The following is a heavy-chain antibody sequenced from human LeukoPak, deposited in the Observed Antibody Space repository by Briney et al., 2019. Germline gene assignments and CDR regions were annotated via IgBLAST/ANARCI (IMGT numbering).Heavy chain of an antibody. D-gene: IGHD1-26*01. CDR1: GGSISSIVHF. CDR2: IYHTGTT. J-gene: IGHJ5*02. V-gene: IGHV4-39*01. CDR3: ARRSYSGWFDP. Sequence: SETLSLTCSVSGGSISSIVHFWDWIRQPPGKGLEWVGTIYHTGTTFYSPSLESRVTISVDTSKNQFSLKLSSVTAADTAVYYCARRSYSGWFDPWGQGTLVTVSS.